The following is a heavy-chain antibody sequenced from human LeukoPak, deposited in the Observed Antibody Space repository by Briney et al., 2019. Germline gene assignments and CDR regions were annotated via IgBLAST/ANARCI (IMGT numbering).Heavy chain of an antibody. V-gene: IGHV1-69*02. CDR1: GGTFNYYT. CDR3: AIMGGSTTRAVDY. J-gene: IGHJ4*02. CDR2: IVPMFGIP. Sequence: SVKVSCKASGGTFNYYTINWVRQAPGQGLEWMGRIVPMFGIPDYAQKFQGRVTLTADKSTSTAYMELSSLRSEDTAMYYCAIMGGSTTRAVDYWAQGTLVTVSS. D-gene: IGHD2-8*01.